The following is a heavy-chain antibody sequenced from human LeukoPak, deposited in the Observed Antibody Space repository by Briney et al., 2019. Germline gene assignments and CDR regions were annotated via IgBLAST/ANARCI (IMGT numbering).Heavy chain of an antibody. CDR1: GYSISSGYY. CDR3: ARVSWFAFDY. J-gene: IGHJ4*02. CDR2: IYYSGST. D-gene: IGHD3-10*01. V-gene: IGHV4-61*01. Sequence: PSETLSLTCTVSGYSISSGYYWSWIRQPPGKGLEWIGYIYYSGSTNYNPSLKSRVTISVDTSKNQFSLKLSSVTAADTAVYYCARVSWFAFDYWGQGTLVTVSS.